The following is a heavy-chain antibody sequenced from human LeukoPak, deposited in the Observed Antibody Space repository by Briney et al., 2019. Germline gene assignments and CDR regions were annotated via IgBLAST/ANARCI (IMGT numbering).Heavy chain of an antibody. CDR2: MNPNSGNT. CDR1: GYTFTSYD. D-gene: IGHD6-13*01. Sequence: ASVKVSCKASGYTFTSYDINWVRQATGQGLEWMGWMNPNSGNTGYAQKFQGRVTITTDESTSTAYMELSSLRSEDTAVYYCARSGIAAAGTNYFDYWGQGTLVTVSS. CDR3: ARSGIAAAGTNYFDY. J-gene: IGHJ4*02. V-gene: IGHV1-8*01.